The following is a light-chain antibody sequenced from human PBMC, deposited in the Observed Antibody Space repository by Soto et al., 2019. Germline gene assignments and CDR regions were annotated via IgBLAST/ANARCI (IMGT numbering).Light chain of an antibody. V-gene: IGLV2-8*01. CDR2: EVS. CDR3: SSYAGSNTWV. Sequence: QSVLTQPPSASGSPGQSVTISCTGASSDVGGYDSVSWYQQHPGKAPKLLIYEVSERPSGVPDRFSGSKSGNTASLTVSGLQPEDESDYFCSSYAGSNTWVFGGGTKLTVL. J-gene: IGLJ2*01. CDR1: SSDVGGYDS.